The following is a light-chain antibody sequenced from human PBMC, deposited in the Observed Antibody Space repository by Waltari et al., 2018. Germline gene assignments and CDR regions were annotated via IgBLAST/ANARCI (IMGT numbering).Light chain of an antibody. J-gene: IGLJ3*02. CDR1: NTGIKN. CDR2: DDI. Sequence: SYALTQPPSVSVAPGRTARITCGGSNTGIKNVHWYQQKPGQAPVLVVYDDIDRPSGIPERVSGSNAADTATLTSSRGGAGDEADDYCQVWNRITDVVVFGGGTKLTVL. CDR3: QVWNRITDVVV. V-gene: IGLV3-21*03.